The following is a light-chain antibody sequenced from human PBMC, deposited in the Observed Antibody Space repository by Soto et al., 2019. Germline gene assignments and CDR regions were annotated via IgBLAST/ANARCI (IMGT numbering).Light chain of an antibody. V-gene: IGKV1-5*03. CDR2: KAS. CDR3: QHYNSYSEA. Sequence: DIQMTQSPSTLSGSVGDRVTITCRASQTISSWLAWYQQKPGKAPKLLIYKASTLKSGVPSRFSGSRSGTEFTLTISSLQPDDFATYYCQHYNSYSEAFGQGTQVDIK. J-gene: IGKJ1*01. CDR1: QTISSW.